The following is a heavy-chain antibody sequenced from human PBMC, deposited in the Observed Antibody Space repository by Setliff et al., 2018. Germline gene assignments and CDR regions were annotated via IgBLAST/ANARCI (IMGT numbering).Heavy chain of an antibody. CDR1: GYTFSNYG. Sequence: GASVKVSCKASGYTFSNYGISWVRQAPGQGLEWMGWISAYSGYIIYAQKLQGRVTMTTDTSTNTAYMEVRSLRSDDTAVYYCARAPGTVVVPASRSAFDIWGQGTMVTVSS. CDR3: ARAPGTVVVPASRSAFDI. V-gene: IGHV1-18*01. CDR2: ISAYSGYI. D-gene: IGHD2-2*01. J-gene: IGHJ3*02.